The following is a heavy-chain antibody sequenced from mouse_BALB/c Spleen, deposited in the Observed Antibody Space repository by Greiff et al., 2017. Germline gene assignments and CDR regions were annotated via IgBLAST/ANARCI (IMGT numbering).Heavy chain of an antibody. Sequence: VQLQQSGPELEKPGASVKISCKASGYSFTGYYMHWVKQSHGKSLEWIGRVNPNNGGTSYNQKFKGKAILTVDKSSSTAYMELRSLTSEDSAVYYGARSEYYGSSTLAYWGQGTLVTVSA. V-gene: IGHV1-26*01. D-gene: IGHD1-1*01. CDR2: VNPNNGGT. CDR3: ARSEYYGSSTLAY. CDR1: GYSFTGYY. J-gene: IGHJ3*01.